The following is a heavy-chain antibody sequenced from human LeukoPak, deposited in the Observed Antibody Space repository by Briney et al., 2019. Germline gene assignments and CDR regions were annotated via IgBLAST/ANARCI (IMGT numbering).Heavy chain of an antibody. CDR3: ARDLLDDSSGFRPYYYYYYMDV. D-gene: IGHD3-22*01. V-gene: IGHV1-2*02. CDR2: INPNTGGT. J-gene: IGHJ6*03. Sequence: ASVKVSCKASGYTFTGYYMHWVRQAPGQGLEWMGWINPNTGGTNYAQKFQGRVTMTRDTSISTAYMELSRLRSDDTAVYYCARDLLDDSSGFRPYYYYYYMDVWGKGTTVTASS. CDR1: GYTFTGYY.